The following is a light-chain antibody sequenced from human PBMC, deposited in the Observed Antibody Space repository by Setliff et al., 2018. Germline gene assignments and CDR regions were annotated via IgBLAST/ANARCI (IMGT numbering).Light chain of an antibody. CDR2: EVS. CDR1: SSDVGGYNY. V-gene: IGLV2-14*01. Sequence: QSVLTQPASVSGSPGQSITISCTGTSSDVGGYNYVSWYQQHPGKAPKLMIYEVSDRPSGVSNRFSGSKSGNTASLTISGLQAEDGADYYCTSYTSSRTYVVGTGTKV. CDR3: TSYTSSRTYV. J-gene: IGLJ1*01.